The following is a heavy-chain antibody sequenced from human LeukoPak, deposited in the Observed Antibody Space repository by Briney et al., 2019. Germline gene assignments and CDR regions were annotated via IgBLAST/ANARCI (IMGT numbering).Heavy chain of an antibody. CDR1: GGSISSNNYF. CDR2: IYDSGST. CDR3: QSRFLEWLLDY. D-gene: IGHD3-3*01. J-gene: IGHJ4*02. V-gene: IGHV4-39*01. Sequence: SETLSLTCTVSGGSISSNNYFWGWFRQPPGRGLEWIGSIYDSGSTYYNPSLKSRVTISVDTSKNQFSLKLNSVTAADTAMYYCQSRFLEWLLDYWGQGTLVTVSS.